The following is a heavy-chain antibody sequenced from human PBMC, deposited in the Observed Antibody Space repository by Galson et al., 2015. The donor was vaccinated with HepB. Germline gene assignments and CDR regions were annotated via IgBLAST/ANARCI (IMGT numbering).Heavy chain of an antibody. D-gene: IGHD3-10*01. CDR3: ARAKAGFMVRGVITTRDYYYYGMDV. J-gene: IGHJ6*02. CDR1: GDSVSSNSAA. CDR2: TYYRSKWYN. V-gene: IGHV6-1*01. Sequence: CAISGDSVSSNSAAWNWIRQSPSRGLEWLGRTYYRSKWYNDYAVSVKSRITINPDTSKNQFSLQLNSVTPEDTAVYYCARAKAGFMVRGVITTRDYYYYGMDVWGQETTVTVSS.